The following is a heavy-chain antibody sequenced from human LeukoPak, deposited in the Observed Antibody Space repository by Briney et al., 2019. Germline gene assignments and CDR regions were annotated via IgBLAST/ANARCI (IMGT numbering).Heavy chain of an antibody. CDR1: GFTFSSFE. V-gene: IGHV3-48*03. CDR3: ARCATIMTSCYEGGVDY. D-gene: IGHD2-2*01. J-gene: IGHJ4*02. CDR2: ISDNNGAL. Sequence: GGSLRLSCAASGFTFSSFEMHWVRQAPGRGREWVSYISDNNGALYYADSVKGRFTISRDNAKKSLYLQMNNLRAEDTAVYYGARCATIMTSCYEGGVDYWGQGTLVTVSS.